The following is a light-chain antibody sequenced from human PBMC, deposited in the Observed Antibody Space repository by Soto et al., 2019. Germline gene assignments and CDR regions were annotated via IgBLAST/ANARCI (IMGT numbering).Light chain of an antibody. V-gene: IGKV3-20*01. CDR3: QQYNTYPWT. CDR1: RTVSSTS. J-gene: IGKJ1*01. Sequence: EIVLTQYPGTLSLSPGESATLSCRASRTVSSTSLAWYQQKPGQAPRLLIYGTSNRATGIPDRFTGSGSGTEFTLTISSLQPDDFATYYCQQYNTYPWTFGQGTKVDI. CDR2: GTS.